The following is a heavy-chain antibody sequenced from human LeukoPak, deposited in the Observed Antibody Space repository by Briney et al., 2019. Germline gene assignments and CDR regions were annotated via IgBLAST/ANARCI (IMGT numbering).Heavy chain of an antibody. CDR3: ARGAATIYYYYYMDV. Sequence: GASVKVSCKASGYTFTSYYMHWVRQAPGQGLEWMGIINPSGGSTSYAQRFQGRVTMTRDTSTSTVYMELSSLRSEDTAVYYCARGAATIYYYYYMDVWGKGTTVTVSS. CDR2: INPSGGST. CDR1: GYTFTSYY. J-gene: IGHJ6*03. V-gene: IGHV1-46*01. D-gene: IGHD5-12*01.